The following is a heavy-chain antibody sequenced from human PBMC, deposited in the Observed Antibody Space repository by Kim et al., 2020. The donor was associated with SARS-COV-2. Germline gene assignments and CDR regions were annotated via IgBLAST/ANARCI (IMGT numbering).Heavy chain of an antibody. Sequence: SETLSLTCAVSGGSISSSNWWSWGRQPPGKGLEVIGEIYHSGSTNYNPSLKSRFTISVDKSKNQFSLKLSSVTAADTAVYYCARAPEKYYFDYWGQGTLVTVSP. CDR3: ARAPEKYYFDY. CDR2: IYHSGST. J-gene: IGHJ4*02. CDR1: GGSISSSNW. V-gene: IGHV4-4*02.